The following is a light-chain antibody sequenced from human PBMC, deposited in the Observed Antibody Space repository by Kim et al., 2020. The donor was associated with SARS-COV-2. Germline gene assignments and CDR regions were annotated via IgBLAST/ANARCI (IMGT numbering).Light chain of an antibody. Sequence: EIVLTQSPATLSLSPGERATLSCRTSQSVASSLAWYQQKLGQSPRLLIYDASNRATGIPARFSGSGSGTDFTLTIISLEPEDFAVYYCQQRYNWPLTFGGGTKVDIK. V-gene: IGKV3-11*01. CDR1: QSVASS. CDR3: QQRYNWPLT. J-gene: IGKJ4*01. CDR2: DAS.